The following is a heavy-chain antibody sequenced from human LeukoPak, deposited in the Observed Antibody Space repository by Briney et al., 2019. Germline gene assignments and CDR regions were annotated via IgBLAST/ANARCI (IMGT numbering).Heavy chain of an antibody. CDR2: ISSSSSYI. J-gene: IGHJ3*02. D-gene: IGHD4-11*01. V-gene: IGHV3-21*01. CDR1: GFTFSSYS. Sequence: GGSLRLSCAASGFTFSSYSMNWVRQAPGKGLEWVSSISSSSSYIYYADSVRGRFTISRDNAKNSLYLQMNSLRAEDTAVYYCARRLARGAFDIWGQGTMVTVSS. CDR3: ARRLARGAFDI.